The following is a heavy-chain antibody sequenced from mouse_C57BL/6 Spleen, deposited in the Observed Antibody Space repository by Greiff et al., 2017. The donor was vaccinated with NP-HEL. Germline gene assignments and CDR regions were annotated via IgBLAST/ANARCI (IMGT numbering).Heavy chain of an antibody. D-gene: IGHD1-1*01. Sequence: QVHVKQSGAELARPGASVKMSCKASGYTFTSYTMHWVKQRPGQGLEWIGYINPSSGYTKYNQKFKDKATLTADKSSSTAYMQLSSLTSEDSAVYYCARGYYYGSSSFDYWGQGTTLTVSS. J-gene: IGHJ2*01. CDR3: ARGYYYGSSSFDY. V-gene: IGHV1-4*01. CDR2: INPSSGYT. CDR1: GYTFTSYT.